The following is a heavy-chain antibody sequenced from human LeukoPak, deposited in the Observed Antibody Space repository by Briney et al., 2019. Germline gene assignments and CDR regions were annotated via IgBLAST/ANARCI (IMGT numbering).Heavy chain of an antibody. Sequence: PGGSLRLSCAASGFTFSSYAISWVRQAPGKGLEWVSAISGSGGSTYYADSLKGRFTISRDNSKNTLYLQMNSLRAEDTAVYYCAKDGYCSSTSCYYGFDFDYWGQGTLVTVSS. CDR1: GFTFSSYA. D-gene: IGHD2-2*01. CDR3: AKDGYCSSTSCYYGFDFDY. J-gene: IGHJ4*02. CDR2: ISGSGGST. V-gene: IGHV3-23*01.